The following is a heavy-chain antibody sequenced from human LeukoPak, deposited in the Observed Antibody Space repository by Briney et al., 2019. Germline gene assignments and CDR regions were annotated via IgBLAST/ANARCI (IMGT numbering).Heavy chain of an antibody. V-gene: IGHV1-2*06. CDR1: GYTFTGYH. J-gene: IGHJ4*02. CDR3: ARDYCSSTSCLFDY. D-gene: IGHD2-2*01. CDR2: INPNSGDT. Sequence: GESLKISCKASGYTFTGYHIHWVRQAPGQGLEWMGRINPNSGDTNYAQKFQGRVTMTRDTSISTAYMELSRLRSDDTAVYYCARDYCSSTSCLFDYWGQGTLVTVSS.